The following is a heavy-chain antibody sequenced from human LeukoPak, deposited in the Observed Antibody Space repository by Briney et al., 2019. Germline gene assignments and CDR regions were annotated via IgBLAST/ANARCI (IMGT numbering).Heavy chain of an antibody. Sequence: PGGSLRLSCAASGFTFSDYYMSWIRQAPGKGLEWVSYISSSGSTIYYADSVKGRFTISRDDAKNSLYLQMNSLRAEDTAVYYCAKAEQYYYDSSPVDYWGQGTLVTVSS. D-gene: IGHD3-22*01. J-gene: IGHJ4*02. CDR2: ISSSGSTI. V-gene: IGHV3-11*01. CDR1: GFTFSDYY. CDR3: AKAEQYYYDSSPVDY.